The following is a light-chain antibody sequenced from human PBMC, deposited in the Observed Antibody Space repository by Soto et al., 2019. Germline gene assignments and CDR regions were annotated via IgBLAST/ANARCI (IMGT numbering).Light chain of an antibody. Sequence: DIQMTQAPSTLAASFGDRVTITCRASQNINKRLAWYQQEPGQAPKVLIYKAFTLEGGVPSRFRGSGSGSGYTLTITSLQPDDVATYYCQQYDTYSWTSGQGTKVDI. CDR2: KAF. V-gene: IGKV1-5*03. CDR1: QNINKR. J-gene: IGKJ1*01. CDR3: QQYDTYSWT.